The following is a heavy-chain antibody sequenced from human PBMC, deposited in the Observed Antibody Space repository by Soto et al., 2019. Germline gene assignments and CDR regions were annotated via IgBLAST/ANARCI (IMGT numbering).Heavy chain of an antibody. CDR3: AKVPRIVLAPYYFDY. Sequence: EVQLLESGGGLVQPGGSLRLSCAASGFTFSSYAMSWVRQAPGKGLEWVSAISGSGGSTYYADSVKGRFTISRDNSKNTLYLQMNSPRAEDTAVYYCAKVPRIVLAPYYFDYWGQGTLVTVSS. J-gene: IGHJ4*02. V-gene: IGHV3-23*01. CDR2: ISGSGGST. D-gene: IGHD2-8*02. CDR1: GFTFSSYA.